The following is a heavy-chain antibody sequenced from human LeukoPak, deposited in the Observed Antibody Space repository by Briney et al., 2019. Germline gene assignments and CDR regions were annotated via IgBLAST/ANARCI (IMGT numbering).Heavy chain of an antibody. D-gene: IGHD2-21*01. Sequence: SETLSHTCTVSGGSISSYYWSWIRQPPGKGLEWIGYIYFTGTTNYNPSLKSRVTISVDTSKNQFSLKLSSETAADTAVYYCARGGWSLDYWGQGTLVTVSS. J-gene: IGHJ4*02. V-gene: IGHV4-59*01. CDR2: IYFTGTT. CDR1: GGSISSYY. CDR3: ARGGWSLDY.